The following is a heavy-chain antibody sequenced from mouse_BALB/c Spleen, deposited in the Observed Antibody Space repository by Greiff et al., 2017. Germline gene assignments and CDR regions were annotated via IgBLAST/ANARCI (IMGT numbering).Heavy chain of an antibody. CDR1: GFTFSDYY. CDR3: AREGSSFAY. Sequence: EVHLVESGGGLVKPGGSLKLSCAASGFTFSDYYMYWVRQTPEKRLEWVATISDGGSYTYYPDSVKGRFTISRDNAKNNLYLQMSSLKSEDTAMYYCAREGSSFAYWGQGTLVTVSA. D-gene: IGHD1-1*01. CDR2: ISDGGSYT. V-gene: IGHV5-4*02. J-gene: IGHJ3*01.